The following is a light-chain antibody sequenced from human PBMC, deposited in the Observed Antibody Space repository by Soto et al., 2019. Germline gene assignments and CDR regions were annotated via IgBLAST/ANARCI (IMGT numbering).Light chain of an antibody. CDR2: GAS. CDR3: QQYGSSVT. Sequence: EIVLTQSPGTLSLSPGERATLSCRASQKITNNFLAWFQQKPGLAPRLLIHGASTRASGVPDRFSGGGSGTDFVLTISRLEPEDFAVYYCQQYGSSVTFGGGTKVEIK. V-gene: IGKV3-20*01. J-gene: IGKJ4*01. CDR1: QKITNNF.